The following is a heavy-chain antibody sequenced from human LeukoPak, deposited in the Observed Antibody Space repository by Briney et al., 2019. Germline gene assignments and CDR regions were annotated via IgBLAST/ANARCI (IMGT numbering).Heavy chain of an antibody. CDR2: ISSSSSYI. V-gene: IGHV3-21*01. CDR1: GFTFSNYS. Sequence: GGSLRLSCAASGFTFSNYSMNWVRQAPGKGLEWVSSISSSSSYIYYADSVKGRFTISRDNAKNSLYLKMNSLRAEDTAVYYCARGGDYYYDSSGPGSWGQGTLVTVSS. J-gene: IGHJ4*02. CDR3: ARGGDYYYDSSGPGS. D-gene: IGHD3-22*01.